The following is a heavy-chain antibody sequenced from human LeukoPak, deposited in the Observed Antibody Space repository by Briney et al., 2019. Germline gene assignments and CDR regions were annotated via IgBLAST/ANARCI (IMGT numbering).Heavy chain of an antibody. CDR3: ARDYKNYYYYYTDV. CDR2: IYHSGST. J-gene: IGHJ6*03. Sequence: SETLSLTCTVSGYSISSGYYWGWIRQPPGKGLEWIGSIYHSGSTYYNPSLKSRVTMSVDTSKNQFSLKLSSVTAADTAVYYCARDYKNYYYYYTDVWGKGTTVTISS. CDR1: GYSISSGYY. V-gene: IGHV4-38-2*02. D-gene: IGHD1-1*01.